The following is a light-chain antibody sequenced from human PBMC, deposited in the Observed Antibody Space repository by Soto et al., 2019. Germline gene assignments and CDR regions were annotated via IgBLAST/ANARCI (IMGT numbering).Light chain of an antibody. Sequence: IVLTQSPGTRSLSQGERATLSCRASQSVSNNYLAWYQQKPGQAPRLLIYGASNRATGIPDRFSGSGSGTDFTLTISRLEPQDFAVYYCQQRSNWPPITFGQGTRLEI. V-gene: IGKV3D-20*02. CDR3: QQRSNWPPIT. J-gene: IGKJ5*01. CDR1: QSVSNNY. CDR2: GAS.